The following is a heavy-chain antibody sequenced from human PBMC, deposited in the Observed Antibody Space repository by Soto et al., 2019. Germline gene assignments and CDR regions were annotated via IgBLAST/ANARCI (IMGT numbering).Heavy chain of an antibody. Sequence: QVQLVQSGAEVKKPGSSVKVSCKASGGTFSSYTISWVRQAPGQGLEWMGRIIPILGIANYAQKFQGRVTITADKSPSTAYMELSSLGSEETAVYYCARDPSASDFPASWGQGALVTVSS. J-gene: IGHJ5*02. CDR1: GGTFSSYT. D-gene: IGHD5-12*01. CDR3: ARDPSASDFPAS. CDR2: IIPILGIA. V-gene: IGHV1-69*02.